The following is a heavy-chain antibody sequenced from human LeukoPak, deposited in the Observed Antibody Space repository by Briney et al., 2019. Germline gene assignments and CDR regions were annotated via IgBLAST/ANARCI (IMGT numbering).Heavy chain of an antibody. J-gene: IGHJ4*02. CDR2: IAYDGTVK. D-gene: IGHD4-17*01. CDR3: ARDLEDYGDLMFIY. V-gene: IGHV3-30*04. Sequence: GGSLRLSCAASGFNFSSYFMHWVRQAPGKGLEWVALIAYDGTVKYYADSVKGRFTISRDNSKNTLYLQMNSLRPEDTAVYYCARDLEDYGDLMFIYWGQGTLVTVSS. CDR1: GFNFSSYF.